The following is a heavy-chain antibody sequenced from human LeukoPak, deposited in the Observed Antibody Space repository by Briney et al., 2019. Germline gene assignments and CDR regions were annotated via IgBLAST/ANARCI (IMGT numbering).Heavy chain of an antibody. CDR2: IYHSGRT. CDR1: GYSISSGYY. J-gene: IGHJ4*02. Sequence: SETLSLTCTVSGYSISSGYYWGWSRQPPGKGLEGIGSIYHSGRTYHNPSLKSRVTISLDTSKNHFSLKLSSVTAADTAVYYCARAGKPFTFDYWGQGTLVTVSS. CDR3: ARAGKPFTFDY. D-gene: IGHD3-10*01. V-gene: IGHV4-38-2*02.